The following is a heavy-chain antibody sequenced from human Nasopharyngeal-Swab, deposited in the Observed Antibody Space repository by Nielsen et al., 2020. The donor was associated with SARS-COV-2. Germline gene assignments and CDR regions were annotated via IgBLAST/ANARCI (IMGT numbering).Heavy chain of an antibody. Sequence: GGSLRLSCAASGFTFSNAWMSWVRQAPGKGLGWVGRIKSKTDGGTTDYAAPVKGRFTISRDDSKNTLYLQMNSLKTEDTAVYYCTTSGYDSTSDAFDIWGQGTMVTVSS. J-gene: IGHJ3*02. V-gene: IGHV3-15*01. CDR1: GFTFSNAW. D-gene: IGHD3-22*01. CDR2: IKSKTDGGTT. CDR3: TTSGYDSTSDAFDI.